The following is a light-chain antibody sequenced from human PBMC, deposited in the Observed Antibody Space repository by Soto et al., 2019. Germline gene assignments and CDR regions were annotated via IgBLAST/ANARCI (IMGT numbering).Light chain of an antibody. J-gene: IGLJ2*01. CDR2: VGTGGIVG. V-gene: IGLV9-49*01. CDR3: GAVHGSCSNYVKVV. CDR1: SGYSNYK. Sequence: QPVLTQPPSASASLGASVTLTCTLSSGYSNYKVDWYQQRPGKGPRFVMRVGTGGIVGSKGDGIPDRFSVLGSGLNRYLTIKNIQEEDESDYHCGAVHGSCSNYVKVVFGGGTKLTVL.